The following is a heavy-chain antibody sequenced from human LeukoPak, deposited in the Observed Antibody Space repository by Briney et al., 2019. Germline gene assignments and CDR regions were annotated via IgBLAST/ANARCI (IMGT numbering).Heavy chain of an antibody. CDR2: ISSSGSTI. Sequence: GGSLRLSCAASGFTFSDYYLSWIRQAPGKGLEWVSYISSSGSTIYYADSVKCRFTISRDNAKNSLYLQMNSLRAEDTAVYFCASSRGYYDSPEWGQGTLVTVSS. D-gene: IGHD3-22*01. CDR1: GFTFSDYY. J-gene: IGHJ4*02. CDR3: ASSRGYYDSPE. V-gene: IGHV3-11*01.